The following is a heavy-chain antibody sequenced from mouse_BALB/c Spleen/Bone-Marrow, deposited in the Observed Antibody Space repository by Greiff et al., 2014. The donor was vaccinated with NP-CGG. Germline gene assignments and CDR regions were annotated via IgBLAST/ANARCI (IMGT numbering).Heavy chain of an antibody. Sequence: VQRVESGAELMKPGASVKISCKATDYTFSSYWIEWVKQRPGHGLEWIGEILPGSGSTNYNEKFKGKATFTADTSSNTAYMQLSSLTSGDSAVYYCARGYAMDYWGQGTSVTVSS. CDR3: ARGYAMDY. CDR1: DYTFSSYW. V-gene: IGHV1-9*01. CDR2: ILPGSGST. J-gene: IGHJ4*01.